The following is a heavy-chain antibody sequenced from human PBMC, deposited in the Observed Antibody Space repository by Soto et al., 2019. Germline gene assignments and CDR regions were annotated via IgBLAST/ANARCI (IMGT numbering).Heavy chain of an antibody. CDR1: GFTFSSYG. CDR3: ARDWQLVYFDY. CDR2: IWYDGSNK. Sequence: GGSLRLSCAASGFTFSSYGMHWVRQAPGKGLEWVAVIWYDGSNKYYADSVKGRFTISRDNSKNTLYPQMNSLRAEDTAVYYCARDWQLVYFDYWGQGTLVTVSS. D-gene: IGHD6-13*01. J-gene: IGHJ4*02. V-gene: IGHV3-33*01.